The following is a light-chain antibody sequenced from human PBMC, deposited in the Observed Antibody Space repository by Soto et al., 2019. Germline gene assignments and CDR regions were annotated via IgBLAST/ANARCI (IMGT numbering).Light chain of an antibody. CDR2: NTS. Sequence: EIVLTQSPGTLSLSPRERATLYCSASQRISRRNLAWYQQKPGQAPRLLIYNTSSRATGIPDRFSGSGSVTDFTLTINRLEPEDFAVYYCQQYSDLPYTFGQGTKLEVK. CDR1: QRISRRN. V-gene: IGKV3-20*01. J-gene: IGKJ2*01. CDR3: QQYSDLPYT.